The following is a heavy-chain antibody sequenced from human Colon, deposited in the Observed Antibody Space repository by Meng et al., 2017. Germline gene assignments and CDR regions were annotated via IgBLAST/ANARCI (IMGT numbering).Heavy chain of an antibody. Sequence: VQLVESGGGLVQPGGSLRRSCGASGFTFSFYWMHWVRRVPGKGLVWVSRINPDGSSTNYADSVKGRFTISRDNAKNTLSLQMNSLRAEDTAVYYCVRIAAPGAVDYWGQGTLVTVSS. CDR2: INPDGSST. D-gene: IGHD6-13*01. J-gene: IGHJ4*02. CDR3: VRIAAPGAVDY. CDR1: GFTFSFYW. V-gene: IGHV3-74*01.